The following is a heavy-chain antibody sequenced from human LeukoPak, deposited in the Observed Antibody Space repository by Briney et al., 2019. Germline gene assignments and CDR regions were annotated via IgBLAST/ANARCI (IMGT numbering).Heavy chain of an antibody. J-gene: IGHJ1*01. D-gene: IGHD1-7*01. CDR3: ARGYRITGTTSAEYFQH. CDR2: INHSGST. V-gene: IGHV4-34*01. Sequence: KPSETLSLTCAVYGGSFSGYYWSWIRQPPGKGLEWIGEINHSGSTNYNPSLKSRVTISVDTSKNQFSLKLSSVTAADTAVYYCARGYRITGTTSAEYFQHWGQGTLVTVSS. CDR1: GGSFSGYY.